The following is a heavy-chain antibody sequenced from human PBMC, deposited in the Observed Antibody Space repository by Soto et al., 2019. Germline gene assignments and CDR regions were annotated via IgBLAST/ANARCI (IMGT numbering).Heavy chain of an antibody. D-gene: IGHD3-3*01. CDR3: ARAFGARGDWFDP. V-gene: IGHV3-23*01. Sequence: VQLLESGGGLVQPGGSLRLSCTASGITFSSSAMSWVRQAPGKGLEWVSTISGTGGGTYYADSVKGRFTISRDNSKNTLYLQVSSLRAEDTAVYYCARAFGARGDWFDPWGQGTLVTVSS. CDR1: GITFSSSA. CDR2: ISGTGGGT. J-gene: IGHJ5*02.